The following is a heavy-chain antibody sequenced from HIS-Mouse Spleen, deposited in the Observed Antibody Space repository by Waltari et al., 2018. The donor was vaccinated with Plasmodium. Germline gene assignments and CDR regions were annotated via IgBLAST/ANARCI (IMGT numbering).Heavy chain of an antibody. CDR1: GYTFTGSY. V-gene: IGHV1-2*02. Sequence: QVQLVQSGAEVKKPGASVKVSCKASGYTFTGSYMHWVRQAHGTGREWMGWINPNSGGTNYAQKFQGRVTMTRDTSISTAYMELSRLRSDDTAVYYCARVLGYKAAAGTFVEYFQHWGQGTLVTVSS. J-gene: IGHJ1*01. CDR3: ARVLGYKAAAGTFVEYFQH. CDR2: INPNSGGT. D-gene: IGHD6-13*01.